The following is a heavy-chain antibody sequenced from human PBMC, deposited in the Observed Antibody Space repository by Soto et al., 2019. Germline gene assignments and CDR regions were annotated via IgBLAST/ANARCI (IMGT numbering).Heavy chain of an antibody. Sequence: SETLSLTCSVYGGSISSYYWSWIRQPPGKGLEWIGYSCYSGSTNYNPSLKSRVTISVDTSKNQFSLKLSSVTAADTAVYYCARLEGNWFDPWGQGTLVTVSS. CDR2: SCYSGST. V-gene: IGHV4-59*12. J-gene: IGHJ5*02. CDR3: ARLEGNWFDP. CDR1: GGSISSYY.